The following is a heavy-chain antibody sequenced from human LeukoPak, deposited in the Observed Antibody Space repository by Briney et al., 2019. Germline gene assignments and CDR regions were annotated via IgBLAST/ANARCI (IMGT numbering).Heavy chain of an antibody. D-gene: IGHD3-22*01. CDR2: IIPIFGTA. V-gene: IGHV1-69*06. CDR3: AKGGSDSSGYYSLYYYYYMDV. CDR1: GGTFSSYA. Sequence: SVKVSCKASGGTFSSYAISWVRQAPGQGLEWMGGIIPIFGTANYAQKFQGRVTITADKSTSTAYMELSSLRSEDTAVYYCAKGGSDSSGYYSLYYYYYMDVWGKGTTVTISS. J-gene: IGHJ6*03.